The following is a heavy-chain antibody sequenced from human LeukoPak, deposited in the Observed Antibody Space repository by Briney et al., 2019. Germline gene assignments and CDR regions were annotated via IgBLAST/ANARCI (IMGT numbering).Heavy chain of an antibody. CDR1: GYTFTGYH. CDR3: ARDLTYYYDSRGSDFDY. V-gene: IGHV1-2*02. CDR2: INPNSGGT. Sequence: ASVKVSCKASGYTFTGYHMHWVRQAPGQGLDWMGWINPNSGGTNYAQKFQGRVTMTRGTSISTAYMELSRLRSDDTAVYYCARDLTYYYDSRGSDFDYWGQGTLVTVSS. D-gene: IGHD3-22*01. J-gene: IGHJ4*02.